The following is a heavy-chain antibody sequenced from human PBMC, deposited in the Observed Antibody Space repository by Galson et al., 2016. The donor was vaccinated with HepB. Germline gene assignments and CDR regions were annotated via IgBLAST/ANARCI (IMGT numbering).Heavy chain of an antibody. CDR1: GDSMSRSSYY. D-gene: IGHD3-16*01. CDR2: IYYSGAT. CDR3: ARGEGHMITYVY. Sequence: ETLSLTCTVSGDSMSRSSYYWGWIRQPPGRRLEWIGSIYYSGATYYSPSLKSRVTISVDPSNNQFSLKLRSATAADTAMYYCARGEGHMITYVYWGQGTLVTVSS. J-gene: IGHJ4*02. V-gene: IGHV4-39*01.